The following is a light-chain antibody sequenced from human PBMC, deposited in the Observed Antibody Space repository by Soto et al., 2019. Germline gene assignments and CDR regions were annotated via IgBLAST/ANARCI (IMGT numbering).Light chain of an antibody. V-gene: IGLV2-8*01. CDR1: SSDVGGYNY. Sequence: QSALTQPPSASGSPGQSVTISCTGTSSDVGGYNYVSWYQQHPGKAPKLMIYEVSKRPSGVPDRFSGSKSGNTASLTVSGLQAEDEADYYCSSYAGSSNYVSGTGTKLTVL. CDR2: EVS. CDR3: SSYAGSSNYV. J-gene: IGLJ1*01.